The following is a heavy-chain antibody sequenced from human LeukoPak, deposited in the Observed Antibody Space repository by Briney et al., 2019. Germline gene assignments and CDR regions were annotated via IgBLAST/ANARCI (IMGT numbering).Heavy chain of an antibody. V-gene: IGHV3-7*01. J-gene: IGHJ4*02. CDR1: GFTFSSDW. Sequence: GGSLRLSCAASGFTFSSDWMSWVRQAPGKGLEWVANIRQDGSEKYYVDSVKGRLTISRDNAQNSLYLQMNSLRVEDTAVYYCATNPPGPGVKFYSWGQGTLVTVSS. CDR3: ATNPPGPGVKFYS. D-gene: IGHD7-27*01. CDR2: IRQDGSEK.